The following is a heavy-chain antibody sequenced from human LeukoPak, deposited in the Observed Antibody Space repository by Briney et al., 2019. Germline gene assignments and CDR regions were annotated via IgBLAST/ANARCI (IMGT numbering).Heavy chain of an antibody. CDR2: INHSGST. CDR3: ATGTDSRSWYYCDY. D-gene: IGHD6-13*01. Sequence: SETLSPTCAVYGGSFSGYYWSWIRQPPGKGLEWIGEINHSGSTEYNPSLKSRVTISVDTSKNQFSLKLSSVTAADTAVYHCATGTDSRSWYYCDYWGQGTLVTVSS. CDR1: GGSFSGYY. J-gene: IGHJ4*02. V-gene: IGHV4-34*01.